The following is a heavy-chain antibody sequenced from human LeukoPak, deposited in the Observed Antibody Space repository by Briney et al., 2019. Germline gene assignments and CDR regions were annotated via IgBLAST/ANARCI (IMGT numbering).Heavy chain of an antibody. Sequence: PGGSLRLSCAASRLIVSSNYMAWVRQAPGKGLEWVSYISSSGSSIYYADSVKGRFTISRDNAKKSLYLQMHSLRAEDTAVYYCARDSHKFDSSGYYPDAFDIWGQGTMVTVSS. V-gene: IGHV3-48*03. CDR1: RLIVSSNY. CDR2: ISSSGSSI. CDR3: ARDSHKFDSSGYYPDAFDI. J-gene: IGHJ3*02. D-gene: IGHD3-22*01.